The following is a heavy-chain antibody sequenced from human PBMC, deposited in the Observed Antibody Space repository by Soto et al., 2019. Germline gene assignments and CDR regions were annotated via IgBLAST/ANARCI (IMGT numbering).Heavy chain of an antibody. CDR2: IYYSGST. J-gene: IGHJ4*02. V-gene: IGHV4-31*03. CDR1: GGSISSGGYY. Sequence: QVQLQESGPGLVKPSQTLSLTCTVSGGSISSGGYYWSWIRQHPGKGLEWIGYIYYSGSTYYNPSLKSRVTISVDTSKNQFSLKLSSVTAAYTAVYYCAREDYDSSGYYSNFDYWGQGTLVTVSS. CDR3: AREDYDSSGYYSNFDY. D-gene: IGHD3-22*01.